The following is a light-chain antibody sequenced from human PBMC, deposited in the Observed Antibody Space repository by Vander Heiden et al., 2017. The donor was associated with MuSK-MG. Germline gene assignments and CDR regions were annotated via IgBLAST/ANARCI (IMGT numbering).Light chain of an antibody. V-gene: IGLV6-57*03. CDR3: QSYVSHAV. CDR2: EDN. Sequence: NFMLTQPHSMSQSPGKTVTISCTRSSGSIASNDVQWYQQRPGSAPTTVIYEDNQRPSGVPDRFSGSIDGSSNSASLTITGVKTEDEADYYCQSYVSHAVFGGGTQLTVL. CDR1: SGSIASND. J-gene: IGLJ7*01.